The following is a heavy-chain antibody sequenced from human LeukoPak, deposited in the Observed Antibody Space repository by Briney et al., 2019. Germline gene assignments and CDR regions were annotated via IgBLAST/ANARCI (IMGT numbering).Heavy chain of an antibody. D-gene: IGHD3-9*01. CDR2: INPNTGGT. CDR1: GYTFSGYY. Sequence: ASVKVSCKASGYTFSGYYIHWVRQAPGQGLEWMGWINPNTGGTKYAQRFQDRVTMTRDTSISTAYMEVSRLRYDDTAVYYCARSPDILTGEKFDYWGQGTLVTVSS. V-gene: IGHV1-2*02. CDR3: ARSPDILTGEKFDY. J-gene: IGHJ4*02.